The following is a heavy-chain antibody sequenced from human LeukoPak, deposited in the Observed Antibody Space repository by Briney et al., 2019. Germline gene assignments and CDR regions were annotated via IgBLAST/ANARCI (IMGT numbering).Heavy chain of an antibody. CDR3: ARVGGSSSWYSGWFDP. V-gene: IGHV4-4*02. CDR2: IYHSGST. D-gene: IGHD6-13*01. J-gene: IGHJ5*02. Sequence: SETLSLTCAVSGGSISSSNWWSWVRQPPGKGLEWIGEIYHSGSTNYTPSLKSRVTISVGKSKNQFSLKLSSVTAADTAVYYCARVGGSSSWYSGWFDPWGQGTLVTVSS. CDR1: GGSISSSNW.